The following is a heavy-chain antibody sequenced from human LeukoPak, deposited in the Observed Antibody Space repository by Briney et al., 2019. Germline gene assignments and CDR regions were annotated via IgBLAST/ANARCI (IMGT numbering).Heavy chain of an antibody. D-gene: IGHD3-10*01. V-gene: IGHV4-39*01. CDR2: IYYSGSP. J-gene: IGHJ5*02. Sequence: SETLSLTCTVSGGSISSSSYYWGWIRQPPGKGLEWIGSIYYSGSPYYNPSLKSRVTISVDTSKKQFSLKLSSVAAADAAVYYCARHVGFITMVRGVINNNWFDPWGQGTLVTVAS. CDR1: GGSISSSSYY. CDR3: ARHVGFITMVRGVINNNWFDP.